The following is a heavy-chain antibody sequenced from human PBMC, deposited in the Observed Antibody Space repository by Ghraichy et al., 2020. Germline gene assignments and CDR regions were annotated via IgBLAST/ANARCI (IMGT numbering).Heavy chain of an antibody. CDR2: ISSGGNTI. Sequence: GGSLRLSCAASGFTFSSNEMNWVRQAPGKGLEWLSYISSGGNTIYYADSVKGRFTISRDNAKNSLYLQMDSLRAEDTAFYYWAREERCSSIACYPFSPGYFNLWGRGTLVTVSS. D-gene: IGHD2-2*01. J-gene: IGHJ2*01. V-gene: IGHV3-48*03. CDR3: AREERCSSIACYPFSPGYFNL. CDR1: GFTFSSNE.